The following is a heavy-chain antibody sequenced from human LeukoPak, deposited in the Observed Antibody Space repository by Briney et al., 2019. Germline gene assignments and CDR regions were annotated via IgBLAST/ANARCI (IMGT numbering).Heavy chain of an antibody. Sequence: GGSLRLSCAASGFTFSSYWMHWVRQAPGKGLVWVSRINSDGSSTSYADSVKGRFTISRDNAKNTLYLQMNSLRAEDTAVYYCARDLGDILVVVAASNAFDIWGQGTMVTVSS. CDR3: ARDLGDILVVVAASNAFDI. CDR2: INSDGSST. J-gene: IGHJ3*02. D-gene: IGHD2-15*01. V-gene: IGHV3-74*01. CDR1: GFTFSSYW.